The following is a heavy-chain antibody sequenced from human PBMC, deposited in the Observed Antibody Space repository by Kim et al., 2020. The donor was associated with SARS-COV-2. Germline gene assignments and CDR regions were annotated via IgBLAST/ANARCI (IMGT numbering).Heavy chain of an antibody. CDR2: VYYSGNT. CDR3: GRAVTGGYGEADF. CDR1: GGSISSNDFY. V-gene: IGHV4-30-4*01. J-gene: IGHJ6*02. D-gene: IGHD7-27*01. Sequence: SETLSLTCTVSGGSISSNDFYWSWIRQPPGKGLEWFVYVYYSGNTYHNLSLKIPVTISVATSQNPFPLKLSSVTAADTDVYYCGRAVTGGYGEADFWGQGTTVTVSS.